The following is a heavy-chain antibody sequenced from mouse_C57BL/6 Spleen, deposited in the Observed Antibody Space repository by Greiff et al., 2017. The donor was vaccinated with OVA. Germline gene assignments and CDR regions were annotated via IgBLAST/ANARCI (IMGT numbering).Heavy chain of an antibody. CDR2: IWTGGGT. J-gene: IGHJ1*03. V-gene: IGHV2-9-1*01. CDR3: ARNSHYYGSSHWYFDV. Sequence: VKLMESGPGLVAPSQSLSITCTVSGFSLTSYAISWVRQPPGKGLEWLGVIWTGGGTNYNSALKSRLSISKDNSKSQVFLKMNSLQTDDTARYYCARNSHYYGSSHWYFDVWGTGTTVTVSS. D-gene: IGHD1-1*01. CDR1: GFSLTSYA.